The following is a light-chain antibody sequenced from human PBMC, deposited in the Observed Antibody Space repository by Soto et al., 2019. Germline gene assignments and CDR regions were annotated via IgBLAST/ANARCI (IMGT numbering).Light chain of an antibody. CDR2: AAS. V-gene: IGKV1-9*01. J-gene: IGKJ1*01. CDR3: QQLNSYPRT. CDR1: QDINSY. Sequence: DIKLTQSPSFLSASVGDRVTITCRASQDINSYLAWYQQKPGKAPNLLIYAASTLQSAVPSRFSGGGSGTEFTLTISSLQPEDFATYYCQQLNSYPRTFGQGTKVEF.